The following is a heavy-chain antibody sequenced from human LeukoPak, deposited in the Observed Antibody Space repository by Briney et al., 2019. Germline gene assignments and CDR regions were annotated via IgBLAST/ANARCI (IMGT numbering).Heavy chain of an antibody. D-gene: IGHD2-21*01. Sequence: PGGSLRLSCAASGFIFEDYAMHWVRQVPGKGLEWVSGISWKSDTLGYADSVQGRFIISRDNAKNSLYLQMNSLRVEDTALYYCVRDMGLGCLDGTCYSAHAFDIWGQGTLVTVSP. J-gene: IGHJ3*02. CDR1: GFIFEDYA. CDR3: VRDMGLGCLDGTCYSAHAFDI. CDR2: ISWKSDTL. V-gene: IGHV3-9*01.